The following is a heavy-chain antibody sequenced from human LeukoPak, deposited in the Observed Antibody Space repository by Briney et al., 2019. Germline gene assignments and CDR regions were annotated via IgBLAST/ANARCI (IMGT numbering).Heavy chain of an antibody. CDR1: GYSFTRYW. CDR3: ARRAQGSDAFDI. V-gene: IGHV5-51*01. Sequence: GESLKISCKGSGYSFTRYWIGWVRQMPRKGLEWMGIFYPGDSDIRYSPSFQGQVTISADKSISTAFLQWSSLKASDIAMYYCARRAQGSDAFDIWGQGTMVTVSS. J-gene: IGHJ3*02. CDR2: FYPGDSDI.